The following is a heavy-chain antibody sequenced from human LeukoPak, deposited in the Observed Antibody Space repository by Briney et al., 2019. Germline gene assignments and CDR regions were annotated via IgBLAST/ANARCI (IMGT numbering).Heavy chain of an antibody. D-gene: IGHD1-26*01. Sequence: ASVKVSCKASGYTFTSYYMHWVRQAPGQGLEWMGIINPSGGSTSYAQKFQGRVTMTRDMSTSTVCMELSSLRSEDTAVYYCARVSVGATKLAYFDYWGQGTLVTVSS. J-gene: IGHJ4*02. CDR3: ARVSVGATKLAYFDY. V-gene: IGHV1-46*01. CDR2: INPSGGST. CDR1: GYTFTSYY.